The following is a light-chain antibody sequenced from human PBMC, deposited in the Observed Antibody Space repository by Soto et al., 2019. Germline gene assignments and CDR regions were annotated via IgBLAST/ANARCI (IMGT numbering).Light chain of an antibody. V-gene: IGKV1-16*02. CDR3: QHYHSYPIT. Sequence: DIQMTQSPSSLSASVGDRVTITCRASQAISNYVAWFQQKPGKAPKSLIYGASSLRSGVPSKFSGSGSGTDFTLTISNLQPEDFATYYCQHYHSYPITFGQGTRLE. J-gene: IGKJ5*01. CDR2: GAS. CDR1: QAISNY.